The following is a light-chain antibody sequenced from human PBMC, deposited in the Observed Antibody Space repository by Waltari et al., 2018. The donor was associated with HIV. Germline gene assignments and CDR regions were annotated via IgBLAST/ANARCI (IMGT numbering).Light chain of an antibody. V-gene: IGLV1-51*01. Sequence: QSVLTKPPSVSAAPGQKVTISCYGSSSNIGKTFVSWYKQLPGTAPELHIYDIEKRPSLIPDLFSGTKSCTSATLDITGLQTGDEADYYCGTWDSSLSGVVFGGGTKLTVL. CDR3: GTWDSSLSGVV. CDR1: SSNIGKTF. J-gene: IGLJ3*02. CDR2: DIE.